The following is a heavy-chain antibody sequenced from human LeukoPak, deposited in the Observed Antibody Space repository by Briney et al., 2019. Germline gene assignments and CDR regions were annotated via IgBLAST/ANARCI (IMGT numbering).Heavy chain of an antibody. J-gene: IGHJ4*02. CDR1: GFTFNSYS. V-gene: IGHV3-48*04. D-gene: IGHD6-13*01. CDR3: ARDPSSSLDY. Sequence: GGSLRLSCAASGFTFNSYSLNWVRQAPGKGLEWVSYISSSSSTIYYADSVKGRFTISRDNAKNSLYLQMNSLRAEDTAVYYCARDPSSSLDYWGQGTLVTVSS. CDR2: ISSSSSTI.